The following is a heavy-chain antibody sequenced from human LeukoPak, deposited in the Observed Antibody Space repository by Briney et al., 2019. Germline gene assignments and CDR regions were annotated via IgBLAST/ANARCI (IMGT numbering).Heavy chain of an antibody. CDR2: IKSKTDGGTT. V-gene: IGHV3-15*01. Sequence: ETLSLTCTVSGGSINSYYWSWIRQPPGKGLEWVGRIKSKTDGGTTDYAAPVKGRFTISRDDSKNTLYLQMNSLKTEDTAVYYCTRLSIAVAVPNYWGQGTLVTVSS. J-gene: IGHJ4*02. CDR1: GGSINSYY. CDR3: TRLSIAVAVPNY. D-gene: IGHD6-19*01.